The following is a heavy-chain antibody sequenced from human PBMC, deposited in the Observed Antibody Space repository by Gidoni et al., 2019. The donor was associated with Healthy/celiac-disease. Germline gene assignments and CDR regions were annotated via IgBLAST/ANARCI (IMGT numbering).Heavy chain of an antibody. Sequence: EVQLVETGGGLIQPGGSLRLSCAASGFTVSSNYMSWVRQAPGKGLEWVSVIYSGGSTYYADSVKGRFTISRDNSKNTLYLQMNSLRAEDTAVYYCARVRSWNGDAFDIWGQGTMVTVSS. CDR3: ARVRSWNGDAFDI. J-gene: IGHJ3*02. CDR2: IYSGGST. CDR1: GFTVSSNY. V-gene: IGHV3-53*02. D-gene: IGHD3-3*01.